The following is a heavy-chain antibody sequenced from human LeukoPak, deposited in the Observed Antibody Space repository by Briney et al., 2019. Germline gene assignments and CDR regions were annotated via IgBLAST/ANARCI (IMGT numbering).Heavy chain of an antibody. CDR3: AKDVYNWNFYFDY. CDR2: ISASGYST. V-gene: IGHV3-23*01. J-gene: IGHJ4*02. Sequence: PGRSLRLSCAASGFTFSSYAMSWVRQAPGKGLEWVSAISASGYSTYYADSVKGRFTISRDSSKKTLYLQMNSLRAEDTAIFYCAKDVYNWNFYFDYWGQGTLVTVSS. CDR1: GFTFSSYA. D-gene: IGHD1-7*01.